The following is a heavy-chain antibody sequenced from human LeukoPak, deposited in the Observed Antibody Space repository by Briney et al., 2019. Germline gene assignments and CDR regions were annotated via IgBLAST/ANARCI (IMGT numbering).Heavy chain of an antibody. D-gene: IGHD3-10*01. CDR2: INPNSGGT. Sequence: ASVKVSCKASGYTFTGYYMHWVRQAPGQGLEWMGWINPNSGGTNYAQKFQGRVTMTRDTSISTAYMELSRLRSDDTAVYYCARTRLTRGTFDPWGQGTLVTVSS. J-gene: IGHJ5*02. CDR3: ARTRLTRGTFDP. V-gene: IGHV1-2*02. CDR1: GYTFTGYY.